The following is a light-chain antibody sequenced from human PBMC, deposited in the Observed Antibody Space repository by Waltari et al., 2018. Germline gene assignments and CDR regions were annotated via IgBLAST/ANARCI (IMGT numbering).Light chain of an antibody. CDR2: KTS. J-gene: IGKJ1*01. V-gene: IGKV1-5*03. Sequence: DVQMTQSPSTLSVSVGDRVTVTCRASQSIKSCLAWYQQKPGKAPKLLIHKTSSLESGVPSRFSGSASGTEFTLTISSLQPDDFATYYCQQYDSYPGTFGQGTKVEIK. CDR1: QSIKSC. CDR3: QQYDSYPGT.